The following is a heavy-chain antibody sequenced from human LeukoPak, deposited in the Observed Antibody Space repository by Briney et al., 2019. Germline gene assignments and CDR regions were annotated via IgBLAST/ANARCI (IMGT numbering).Heavy chain of an antibody. CDR3: ARATGIDAFDI. D-gene: IGHD3-9*01. CDR1: GYTFTSYY. V-gene: IGHV1-46*01. Sequence: ASVKVSCKASGYTFTSYYVHWVRQAPGQGLEWMGIINPSGGSTSYAQKFQGRVTMTRDMSTSTVYMELSSLRSEDTAVYYCARATGIDAFDIWGQGTMVTVSS. CDR2: INPSGGST. J-gene: IGHJ3*02.